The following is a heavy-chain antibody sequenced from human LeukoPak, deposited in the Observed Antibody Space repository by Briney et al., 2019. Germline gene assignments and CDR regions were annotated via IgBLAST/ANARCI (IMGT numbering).Heavy chain of an antibody. J-gene: IGHJ5*02. CDR2: ISAYNGNT. D-gene: IGHD6-13*01. V-gene: IGHV1-18*04. CDR3: ARGRAAAATGWFDP. Sequence: ASVKVSCKASGYTFTSYGISWVRQPPGQGLEWMGWISAYNGNTNYAQKLQGRVTMTTDTSTSTAYMELRSLRSDDTAVYYCARGRAAAATGWFDPWGQGTLVTVSS. CDR1: GYTFTSYG.